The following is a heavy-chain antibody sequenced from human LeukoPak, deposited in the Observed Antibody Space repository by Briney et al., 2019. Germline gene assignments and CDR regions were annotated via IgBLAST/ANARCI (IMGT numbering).Heavy chain of an antibody. CDR2: INSDGSDI. V-gene: IGHV3-74*01. CDR1: GFTFSNYW. CDR3: AKAGSSWYEY. D-gene: IGHD6-13*01. Sequence: GGSLRLSCAASGFTFSNYWMHWVRQAPGKGLVWVSRINSDGSDISYADSVKGRFTISRDNAKNTLYLQMNSLRAEDTAVYYCAKAGSSWYEYWGQGTLVTVSS. J-gene: IGHJ4*02.